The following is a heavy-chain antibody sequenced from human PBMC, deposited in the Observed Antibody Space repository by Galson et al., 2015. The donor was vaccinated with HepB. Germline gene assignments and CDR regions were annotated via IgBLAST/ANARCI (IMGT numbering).Heavy chain of an antibody. CDR1: GFTVSNGS. CDR3: ARGHGAS. V-gene: IGHV3-53*01. D-gene: IGHD4-17*01. Sequence: SLRLSCAASGFTVSNGSMSWVRQAPGKGLEWVSIIYTSGNIYYPSSVMGRFITSRDNSKNTLNLQINSLRAEDTAVYYCARGHGASWGQGTLVIVSS. CDR2: IYTSGNI. J-gene: IGHJ4*02.